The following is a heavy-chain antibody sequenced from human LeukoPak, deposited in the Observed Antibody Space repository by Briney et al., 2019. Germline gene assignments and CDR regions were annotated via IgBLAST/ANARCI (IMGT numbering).Heavy chain of an antibody. J-gene: IGHJ3*02. D-gene: IGHD6-13*01. CDR2: IKQDGSQK. CDR1: GATFSNDW. CDR3: ARDTSPSSRSSYFDALDM. V-gene: IGHV3-7*01. Sequence: PGGSLRLSCATSGATFSNDWMTWVRQAQGKGLEWVANIKQDGSQKNYVDSVKGRFTISRDNTKKSLFLQMNSLRAEDTGIYYCARDTSPSSRSSYFDALDMWGQGTMVTVSS.